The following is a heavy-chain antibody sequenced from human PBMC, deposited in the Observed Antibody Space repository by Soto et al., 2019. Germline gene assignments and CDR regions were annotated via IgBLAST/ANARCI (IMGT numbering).Heavy chain of an antibody. V-gene: IGHV4-59*08. CDR1: GGSISSYY. CDR2: IYYGGIT. CDR3: AIGTPSPLIVRSSRGPWFDP. Sequence: PSETLSLTCAVYGGSISSYYWSWIRQPPGKGLEWIGYIYYGGITNYNPSLKSRVTISVDSSKMQVSLKLSSVTAADTAVYFCAIGTPSPLIVRSSRGPWFDPWGQGTLVTVSS. J-gene: IGHJ5*02. D-gene: IGHD2-15*01.